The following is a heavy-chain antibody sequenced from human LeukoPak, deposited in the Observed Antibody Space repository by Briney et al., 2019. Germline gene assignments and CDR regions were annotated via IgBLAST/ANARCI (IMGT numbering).Heavy chain of an antibody. V-gene: IGHV1-69*05. CDR1: GGTFSSYA. Sequence: ASVKVSCKASGGTFSSYAISWVRQAPGQGLEWMGGIIPIFCTANYAQKFQGRVTITTDESTSTAYMELSSLRSEDTAVYYCARGSTIFGVVTPFDYWGQGTLVTVSS. CDR2: IIPIFCTA. CDR3: ARGSTIFGVVTPFDY. D-gene: IGHD3-3*01. J-gene: IGHJ4*02.